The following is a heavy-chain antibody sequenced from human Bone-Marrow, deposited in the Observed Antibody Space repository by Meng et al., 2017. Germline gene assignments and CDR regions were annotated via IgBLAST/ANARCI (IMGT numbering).Heavy chain of an antibody. D-gene: IGHD2-15*01. Sequence: QVQLQPWGPGRVKPSGTLSLTSPVSGGSISSSNWWSWVRQPPGKGLEWIGEIYHSGSTNYNPSLKSRVTISVDKSKNQFSLKLSSVTAADTAVYYCARVDGEGYCSGGSCYSEGWFDPWGQGTLVTVSS. CDR3: ARVDGEGYCSGGSCYSEGWFDP. CDR2: IYHSGST. J-gene: IGHJ5*02. CDR1: GGSISSSNW. V-gene: IGHV4-4*02.